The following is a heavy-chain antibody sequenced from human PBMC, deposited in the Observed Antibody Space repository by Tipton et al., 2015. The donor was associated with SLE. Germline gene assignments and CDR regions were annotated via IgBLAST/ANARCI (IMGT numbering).Heavy chain of an antibody. CDR3: ARGGVGGYEGRYYYYALDV. D-gene: IGHD5-12*01. J-gene: IGHJ6*02. CDR1: GGSISSRTHY. CDR2: LYYSGSA. Sequence: TLSLTCSVSGGSISSRTHYWGWIRQPPGKGLEWIGSLYYSGSAYYKPSLQSRVTISADTSKNQFSLRVTSVTSADTAVYYCARGGVGGYEGRYYYYALDVWGQGTTVTVSS. V-gene: IGHV4-39*07.